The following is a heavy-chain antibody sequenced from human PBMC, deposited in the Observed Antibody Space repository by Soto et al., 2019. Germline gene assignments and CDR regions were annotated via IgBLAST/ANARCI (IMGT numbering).Heavy chain of an antibody. CDR1: GFSVSSDY. V-gene: IGHV3-53*01. Sequence: EVQLVESGGTSIQAGGSLRLSCAASGFSVSSDYMSWVRQAPGKGLEWVSLIYSGGDTYYADSVKGPFTNSSVISSNKIYLHMTSLRADDTAIYYCTRACSDAGNFYISNYYAIDVWGRGTTVTVSS. CDR2: IYSGGDT. CDR3: TRACSDAGNFYISNYYAIDV. J-gene: IGHJ6*02. D-gene: IGHD3-10*01.